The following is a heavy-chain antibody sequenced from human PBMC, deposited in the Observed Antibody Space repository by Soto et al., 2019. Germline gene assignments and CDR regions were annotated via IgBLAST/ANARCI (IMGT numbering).Heavy chain of an antibody. Sequence: SETLSLTCAVYVGSFSGYYWSWIRQPPGKGLEWIGEINHRGSTYYNPSLKSRVTISVGTSKNQFSLKLSSVTAADTAVYYCAREPSIWGQGTLVTVSS. J-gene: IGHJ4*02. V-gene: IGHV4-34*09. CDR3: AREPSI. CDR1: VGSFSGYY. CDR2: INHRGST.